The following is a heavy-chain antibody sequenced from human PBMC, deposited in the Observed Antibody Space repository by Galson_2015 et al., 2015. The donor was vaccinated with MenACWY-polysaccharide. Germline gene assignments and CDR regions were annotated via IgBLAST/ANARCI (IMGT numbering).Heavy chain of an antibody. D-gene: IGHD3-9*01. CDR2: INHSGNT. CDR1: GGSFSGSY. V-gene: IGHV4-34*01. CDR3: ARGPFKSYYDILTGWIRSSYYYGMDV. Sequence: SETLSLTCAVYGGSFSGSYWSWIRQPPGKGLEWIGEINHSGNTNYNPSLKSRVTISVDTSKNQFSLKLSSVTAADTAVYYCARGPFKSYYDILTGWIRSSYYYGMDVWGQGTTVTVSS. J-gene: IGHJ6*02.